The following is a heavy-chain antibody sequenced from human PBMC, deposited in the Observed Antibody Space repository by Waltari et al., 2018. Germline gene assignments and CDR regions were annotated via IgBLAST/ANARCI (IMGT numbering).Heavy chain of an antibody. D-gene: IGHD1-26*01. J-gene: IGHJ6*02. CDR2: IRSSSSTI. Sequence: EVQLVESGGGLVQPGGSLRLSFAASGFTFSSYSMNWVRQAPGKGLEWVSYIRSSSSTIYYADSVKGRFTISRDNAKNSLYLQMNSLRAEDTAVYYCARDKGIVAPYGMDVWGQGTTVTVSS. V-gene: IGHV3-48*01. CDR1: GFTFSSYS. CDR3: ARDKGIVAPYGMDV.